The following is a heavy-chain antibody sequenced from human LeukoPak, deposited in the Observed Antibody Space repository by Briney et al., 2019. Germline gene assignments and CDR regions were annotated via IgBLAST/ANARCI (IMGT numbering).Heavy chain of an antibody. D-gene: IGHD5-24*01. V-gene: IGHV1-2*06. CDR3: ARGRSERWLQSSFDY. CDR1: GYTFTGYY. Sequence: ASVKVSCKASGYTFTGYYMHWVRQAPGQGLEWMGRINPNSGGTNYAQKFQGRVTMTRDTSISTAYMELSRLRSDYTAVYYCARGRSERWLQSSFDYWGQGTLVTVSS. J-gene: IGHJ4*02. CDR2: INPNSGGT.